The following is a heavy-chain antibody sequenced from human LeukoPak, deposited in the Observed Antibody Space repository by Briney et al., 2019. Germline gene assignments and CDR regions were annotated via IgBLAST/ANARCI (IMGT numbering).Heavy chain of an antibody. CDR1: GFTFSSYA. D-gene: IGHD3-3*01. Sequence: GGSLRLSCAASGFTFSSYAMHWVRQAPGKGLEWVAVISYDGSNKYYADSVKGRFTISRDNSKNTLYLQMNSLRAEDTAVYYCARALDSIHYDFWSGYYSYGMDVWGQGTTVTVSS. CDR3: ARALDSIHYDFWSGYYSYGMDV. V-gene: IGHV3-30-3*01. J-gene: IGHJ6*02. CDR2: ISYDGSNK.